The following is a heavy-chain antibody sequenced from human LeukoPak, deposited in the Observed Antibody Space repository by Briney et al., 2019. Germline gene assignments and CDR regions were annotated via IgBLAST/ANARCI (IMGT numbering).Heavy chain of an antibody. V-gene: IGHV3-21*01. Sequence: GGSLRLSCVASGFTFTSYGMNWVRRAPGKGLEWVSSISSSNIYIYYADSVKGRFTISRDDAKNSLYLQMNSLGAEDTAVYYCARANTNGYTYGNFDYWGQGALVTVSS. D-gene: IGHD5-18*01. CDR2: ISSSNIYI. CDR3: ARANTNGYTYGNFDY. CDR1: GFTFTSYG. J-gene: IGHJ4*02.